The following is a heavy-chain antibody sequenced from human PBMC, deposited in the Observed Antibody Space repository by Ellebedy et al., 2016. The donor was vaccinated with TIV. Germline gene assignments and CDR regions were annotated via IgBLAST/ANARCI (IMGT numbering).Heavy chain of an antibody. CDR2: IRSKAYGGTT. D-gene: IGHD1-7*01. J-gene: IGHJ2*01. V-gene: IGHV3-72*01. CDR1: GFTFSDHY. Sequence: GESLKISCAVSGFTFSDHYMNWVRQAPGKGLERVGFIRSKAYGGTTEYAASVRGRFTISRDDSKNSLYLQMNSLKTEDTAVYYCARERNYYFDLWGRGTLVTVSS. CDR3: ARERNYYFDL.